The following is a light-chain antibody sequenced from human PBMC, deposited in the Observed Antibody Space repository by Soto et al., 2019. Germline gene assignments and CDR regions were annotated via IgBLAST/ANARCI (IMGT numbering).Light chain of an antibody. CDR1: SSNIGAGYD. Sequence: VLTQPPSVSGAPGQMVTISCTGSSSNIGAGYDVHWYQQLPGTAPKLLIYGNSNRPSGVPDRFSGSKSGTSASLAITGLQAEDEADYYCQSYDSSLSGSNVFGTGTKATAL. CDR2: GNS. V-gene: IGLV1-40*01. J-gene: IGLJ1*01. CDR3: QSYDSSLSGSNV.